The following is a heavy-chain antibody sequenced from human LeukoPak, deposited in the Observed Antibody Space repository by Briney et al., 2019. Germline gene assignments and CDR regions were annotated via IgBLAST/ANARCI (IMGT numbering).Heavy chain of an antibody. Sequence: ASVKVSCKASGYTFTSYSISWVRQAPGHGLEWMGWISAYTEDTNYAQNFQGRVIMTTDTSTTTAYMELRSLRSDDTAVYYCARWVIRADVFDIWGQGTMVTVSS. D-gene: IGHD3-16*02. CDR2: ISAYTEDT. J-gene: IGHJ3*02. CDR3: ARWVIRADVFDI. V-gene: IGHV1-18*01. CDR1: GYTFTSYS.